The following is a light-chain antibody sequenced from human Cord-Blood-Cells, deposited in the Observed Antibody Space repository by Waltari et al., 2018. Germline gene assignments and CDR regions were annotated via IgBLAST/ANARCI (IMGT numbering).Light chain of an antibody. CDR3: QQSYSTSPIT. Sequence: DIQMTQSPSSLSASVGDRVTITCRVSQSISSYLNWYQQKPGKAHKLLIYAASSLQSGVPSRFSGSGSGTDFTLTISSLQPEDFATYYCQQSYSTSPITFGQGTRLEIK. CDR2: AAS. J-gene: IGKJ5*01. CDR1: QSISSY. V-gene: IGKV1-39*01.